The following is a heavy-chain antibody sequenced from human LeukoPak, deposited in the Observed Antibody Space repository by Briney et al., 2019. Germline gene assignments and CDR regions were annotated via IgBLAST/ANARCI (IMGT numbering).Heavy chain of an antibody. V-gene: IGHV4-4*07. D-gene: IGHD3-16*02. CDR1: GGSISTYY. CDR3: AREQTGDYDYVWQSYRYTASFDY. Sequence: KPSETLSLTCTVSGGSISTYYWTWIRQPAGKGLEWIGRIYISGSTNYNPSLESRVTMSVDTSKNQFSLKLSSVTAADTAVYYCAREQTGDYDYVWQSYRYTASFDYWGQGILVTVSS. J-gene: IGHJ4*02. CDR2: IYISGST.